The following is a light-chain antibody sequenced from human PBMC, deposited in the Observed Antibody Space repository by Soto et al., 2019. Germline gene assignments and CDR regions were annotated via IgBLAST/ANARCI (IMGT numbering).Light chain of an antibody. CDR3: TSLTSNRIYD. J-gene: IGLJ1*01. V-gene: IGLV2-14*03. CDR2: GVT. Sequence: QSALTQPTSVSGSPGQSITISCTGNHNDIGTYDYVSWYQQRPGRAPRLLIHGVTTRPSGISDRFSASKSGLTASLTISGLQPEDEADYSCTSLTSNRIYDFRPWTKATVL. CDR1: HNDIGTYDY.